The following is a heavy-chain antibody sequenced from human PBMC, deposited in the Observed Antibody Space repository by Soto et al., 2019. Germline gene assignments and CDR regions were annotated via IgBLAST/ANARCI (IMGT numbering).Heavy chain of an antibody. Sequence: GGSLRLSCAASGFTFSTYAMSWVRQAPGKGLEWVSVISGSGGGTYYADSVKGRFTISRDNSKNTVYLQMNGLRAEDTAVYYCAKDLTGISRWGQGTLVTVSS. V-gene: IGHV3-23*01. CDR2: ISGSGGGT. D-gene: IGHD3-10*01. CDR1: GFTFSTYA. CDR3: AKDLTGISR. J-gene: IGHJ4*02.